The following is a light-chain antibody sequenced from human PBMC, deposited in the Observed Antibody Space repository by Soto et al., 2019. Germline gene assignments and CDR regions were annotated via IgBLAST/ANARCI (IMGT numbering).Light chain of an antibody. CDR2: EVS. V-gene: IGLV2-23*02. J-gene: IGLJ1*01. CDR1: RSDVESYNL. Sequence: QSALTPPASVSGSPGQSITISCTGTRSDVESYNLVSWYQQHPGKAPKLMIYEVSKRPSGVSNRFSGSKSGNTASLTISGLQAEDEADYYCCSYAGSSTLYVFGTGTKVTVL. CDR3: CSYAGSSTLYV.